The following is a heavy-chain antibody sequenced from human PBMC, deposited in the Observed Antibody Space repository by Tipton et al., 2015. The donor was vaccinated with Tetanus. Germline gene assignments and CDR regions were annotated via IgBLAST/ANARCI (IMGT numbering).Heavy chain of an antibody. J-gene: IGHJ4*02. CDR2: IFGSGVGT. Sequence: SLRLSCAASGFTFNTYAMSWVRQAPGKGLEWVAGIFGSGVGTNYADSVKGRFTISRDNSKNTVYLQMNNLRAEDTVVYYCAKGGGHSGSWSDYLDSWGQGTLVTVSS. D-gene: IGHD6-13*01. CDR1: GFTFNTYA. CDR3: AKGGGHSGSWSDYLDS. V-gene: IGHV3-23*01.